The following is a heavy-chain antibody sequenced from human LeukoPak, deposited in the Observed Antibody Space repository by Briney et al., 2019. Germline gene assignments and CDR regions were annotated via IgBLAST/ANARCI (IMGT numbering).Heavy chain of an antibody. CDR1: GYTFTSYY. V-gene: IGHV1-46*01. CDR2: INPSGGST. J-gene: IGHJ4*02. Sequence: ASVKVSCKASGYTFTSYYMHWVRQAPGQGLEWMGIINPSGGSTSYAQKFQGRVTMTRDTSTSTVYMELSSLRSEDTAVYYCARDTYYCDSSGQGKRVFDYWGQGTLVTVSS. CDR3: ARDTYYCDSSGQGKRVFDY. D-gene: IGHD3-22*01.